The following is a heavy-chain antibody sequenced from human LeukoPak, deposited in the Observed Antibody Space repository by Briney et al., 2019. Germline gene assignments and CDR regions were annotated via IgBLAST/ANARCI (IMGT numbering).Heavy chain of an antibody. D-gene: IGHD3-16*01. Sequence: GGSLRLSCAASGFTFSSYSMNWVRQAPGKGLEWVSSISSSSYIYYADSVKGRFTISRDNAKNSLYLQMNSLRAEDTAVYYCARAKGGGDAFDIWGQGTMVTVSS. J-gene: IGHJ3*02. V-gene: IGHV3-21*01. CDR2: ISSSSYI. CDR1: GFTFSSYS. CDR3: ARAKGGGDAFDI.